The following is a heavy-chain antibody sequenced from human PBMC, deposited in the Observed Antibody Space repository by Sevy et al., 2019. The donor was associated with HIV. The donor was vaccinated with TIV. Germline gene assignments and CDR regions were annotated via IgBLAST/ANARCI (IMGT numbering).Heavy chain of an antibody. J-gene: IGHJ6*03. V-gene: IGHV4-34*01. D-gene: IGHD2-2*01. Sequence: SETLSLPCAVYGGSFSGYYWSWIRQPPGKGLEWIGEINHSGSTNYNPSLKSRVTISVDTSKNQFSLKLNSVTAADTAVYYCARVLYCSSTSCYFTDYYYYYMDVWGKGTTVTVSS. CDR1: GGSFSGYY. CDR2: INHSGST. CDR3: ARVLYCSSTSCYFTDYYYYYMDV.